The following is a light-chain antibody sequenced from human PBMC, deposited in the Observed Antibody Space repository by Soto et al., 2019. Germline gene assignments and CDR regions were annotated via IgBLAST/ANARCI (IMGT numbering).Light chain of an antibody. CDR3: QQYNNWPQT. Sequence: EIVMTQSPATLSVSPGERATLSCRASQSVSSNLAWYQQKPGQAPRLLIYGASTRATGIPARFSGSGSGTEFTLTISSLQSEDFAVYYSQQYNNWPQTFGQGTKVEI. CDR1: QSVSSN. V-gene: IGKV3-15*01. CDR2: GAS. J-gene: IGKJ1*01.